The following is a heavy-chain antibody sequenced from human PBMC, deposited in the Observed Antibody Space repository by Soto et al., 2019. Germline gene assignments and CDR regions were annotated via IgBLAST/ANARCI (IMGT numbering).Heavy chain of an antibody. Sequence: SMRVACAVSGVTFSSYSVNWIRQAPGKGLEWVSSISSSSSYIYYADSVKGRFTISRDNAKNSLYLQMNSLRAEDTAVYYCARFLYADIGATIPPRDWFDPWGQGTLVTVST. CDR1: GVTFSSYS. D-gene: IGHD5-12*01. CDR3: ARFLYADIGATIPPRDWFDP. J-gene: IGHJ5*02. CDR2: ISSSSSYI. V-gene: IGHV3-21*01.